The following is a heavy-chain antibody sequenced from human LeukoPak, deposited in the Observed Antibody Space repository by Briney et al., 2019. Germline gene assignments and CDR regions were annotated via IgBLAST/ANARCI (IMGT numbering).Heavy chain of an antibody. Sequence: GGSLRLSCAASGFTFSSYAMSWVRQAPGKGLEWVSGISASGASTYYADSVKGRFTISRDNSKNTLYLQMNSLRAEDTAVYYRARDLGAAGYWYFDLWGRGTLVIVSS. CDR1: GFTFSSYA. CDR3: ARDLGAAGYWYFDL. J-gene: IGHJ2*01. CDR2: ISASGAST. D-gene: IGHD3-16*01. V-gene: IGHV3-23*01.